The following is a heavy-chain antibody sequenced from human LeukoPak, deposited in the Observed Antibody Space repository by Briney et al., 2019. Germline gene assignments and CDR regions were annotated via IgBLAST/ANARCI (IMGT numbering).Heavy chain of an antibody. J-gene: IGHJ5*02. Sequence: PGGSLRLSCAASGFTISSYAMHWVRQAPGKGLEWVAVISYDGCNNLYAYSVKLQFTISRYNSNNTLYLQMNSLRAADTSVYSCARGVGICSSTSCYFRWFDPWGQGTLVTVSS. CDR2: ISYDGCNN. CDR3: ARGVGICSSTSCYFRWFDP. V-gene: IGHV3-30-3*01. CDR1: GFTISSYA. D-gene: IGHD2-2*01.